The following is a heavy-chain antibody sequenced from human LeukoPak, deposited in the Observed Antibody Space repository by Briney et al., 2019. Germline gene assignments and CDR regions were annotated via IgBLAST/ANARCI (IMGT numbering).Heavy chain of an antibody. V-gene: IGHV4-39*02. CDR1: SGSISSSSYY. J-gene: IGHJ4*02. CDR2: AHHSGGT. Sequence: SETLSLTCTVSSGSISSSSYYWGWIRQPPGKGLEWIGSAHHSGGTYYSPSLKSRVTISLDTSKNQFSLKLSSVTAADTAVYYCARDSSNNYFDYWGQGTLVTVSS. D-gene: IGHD2/OR15-2a*01. CDR3: ARDSSNNYFDY.